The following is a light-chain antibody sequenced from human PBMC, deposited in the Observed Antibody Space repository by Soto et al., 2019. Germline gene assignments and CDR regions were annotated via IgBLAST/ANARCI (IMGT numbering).Light chain of an antibody. CDR2: RNN. V-gene: IGLV1-47*01. CDR3: AAWDDSLSGWV. CDR1: SSNIGSNY. Sequence: QSVLTQPPSASGTPGQRVTISCSGSSSNIGSNYVYWYQQLPGTAPKLLIYRNNQRPSGVPDRFSGSKSGTSASLAISGLRSEDESDSSCAAWDDSLSGWVFGGGTKLTVL. J-gene: IGLJ3*02.